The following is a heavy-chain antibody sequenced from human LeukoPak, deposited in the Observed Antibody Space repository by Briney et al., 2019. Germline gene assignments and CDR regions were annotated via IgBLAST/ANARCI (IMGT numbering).Heavy chain of an antibody. CDR2: ISGYNGNT. J-gene: IGHJ3*02. V-gene: IGHV1-18*01. CDR3: ARTLSIFGVAIGAFDI. D-gene: IGHD3-3*01. CDR1: GYTFTSYG. Sequence: ASVKVSCKASGYTFTSYGISWVRQAPGQGLEWMGWISGYNGNTNYAQKLQGRVTTTTDTSTSTAYMELRSLRSDDTAVYYCARTLSIFGVAIGAFDIWGQGTMVTVSS.